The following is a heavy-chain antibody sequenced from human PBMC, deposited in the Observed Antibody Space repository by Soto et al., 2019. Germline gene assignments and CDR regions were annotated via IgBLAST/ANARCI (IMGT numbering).Heavy chain of an antibody. Sequence: GGSLRLSCAASGFSISSDAMSRVRQAPGKGLEWVSGISGSGANTNYADSVKGWFAISIDNSKNTLYLQMSSLRAEDTAVYYCAKRQSGNFGTFDSWGQGTLVTVSS. J-gene: IGHJ4*02. CDR3: AKRQSGNFGTFDS. V-gene: IGHV3-23*01. CDR1: GFSISSDA. CDR2: ISGSGANT. D-gene: IGHD2-21*02.